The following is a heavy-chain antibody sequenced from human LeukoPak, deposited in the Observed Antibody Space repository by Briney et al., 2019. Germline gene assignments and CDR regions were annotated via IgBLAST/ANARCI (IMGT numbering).Heavy chain of an antibody. CDR3: AIAVAGPPFDY. V-gene: IGHV3-53*01. CDR2: IYSGGST. D-gene: IGHD6-19*01. J-gene: IGHJ4*02. Sequence: GGSLRLSCAASGFTVSSNYMSWVRQAPGKGLEWVSVIYSGGSTCYADSVKGRFTISRDNSKNTLYLQMNSLRAEDTAVYYCAIAVAGPPFDYWGQGTLVTVSS. CDR1: GFTVSSNY.